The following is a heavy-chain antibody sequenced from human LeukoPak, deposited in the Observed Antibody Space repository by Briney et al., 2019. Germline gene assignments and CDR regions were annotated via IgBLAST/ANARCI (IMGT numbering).Heavy chain of an antibody. Sequence: GESLKISCAASGFTFSNYWMSWVRQAPGKGLEWVANINQDGSEKYYVDSVKGRFTISRDNAKKSLYLQLNSLRAEDTAVYYCARYCSSTTCHDAFDIWGQGTMVTVSS. D-gene: IGHD2-2*01. CDR1: GFTFSNYW. J-gene: IGHJ3*02. CDR2: INQDGSEK. CDR3: ARYCSSTTCHDAFDI. V-gene: IGHV3-7*01.